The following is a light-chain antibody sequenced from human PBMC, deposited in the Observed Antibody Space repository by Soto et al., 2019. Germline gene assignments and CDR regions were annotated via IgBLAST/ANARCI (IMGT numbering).Light chain of an antibody. Sequence: EIVLTQSPGTLSLSPGETATVSCRASQSVRSTYFAWYQQRPGQAPRLLIYGASSRATGIPDRFSGSGSGTDFPLTISRLEPEDFAVYYCQQYGSSPPLSFGGGTKVEIK. V-gene: IGKV3-20*01. CDR2: GAS. CDR3: QQYGSSPPLS. J-gene: IGKJ4*01. CDR1: QSVRSTY.